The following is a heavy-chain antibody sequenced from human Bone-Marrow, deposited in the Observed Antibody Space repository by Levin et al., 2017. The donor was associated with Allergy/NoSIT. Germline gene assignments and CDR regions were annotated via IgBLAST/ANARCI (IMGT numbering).Heavy chain of an antibody. V-gene: IGHV1-2*04. Sequence: VASVKVSCKASGYTFTGYYMHWVRQAPGQGLEWMGWINPNSGGTNYAQKFQGWVTMTRDTSISTAYMELSRLRSDDTAVYYCARTTGYSSSWYDYWGQGTLVTVSS. CDR3: ARTTGYSSSWYDY. J-gene: IGHJ4*02. CDR1: GYTFTGYY. D-gene: IGHD6-13*01. CDR2: INPNSGGT.